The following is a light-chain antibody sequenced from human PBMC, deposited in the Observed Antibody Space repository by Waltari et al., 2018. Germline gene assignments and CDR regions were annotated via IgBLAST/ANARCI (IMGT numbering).Light chain of an antibody. CDR1: SRDVGGYNY. J-gene: IGLJ2*01. Sequence: QSALTQPASVSGSPGQSITIPCTGTSRDVGGYNYVSWYQQHPGKDPKLMIYDVISRPSGVSKRFSGSKSGNTASLTISGLQAEDEADYYCSSYTSSSTVVFGGGTKLTVL. V-gene: IGLV2-14*03. CDR3: SSYTSSSTVV. CDR2: DVI.